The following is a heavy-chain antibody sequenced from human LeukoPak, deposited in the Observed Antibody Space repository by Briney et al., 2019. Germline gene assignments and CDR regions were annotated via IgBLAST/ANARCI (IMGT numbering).Heavy chain of an antibody. CDR1: GGTLSSYA. J-gene: IGHJ6*04. CDR2: ILPIFGTA. Sequence: SVKVFCKASGGTLSSYAISWARQAPGQGLEWMGGILPIFGTANYAQKFEGRVTITADKSTGTAYMELSSLRSEDTAVYYCARGGSGSYFSRYYYYGMDVWGKGTTVTVSS. CDR3: ARGGSGSYFSRYYYYGMDV. V-gene: IGHV1-69*06. D-gene: IGHD3-10*01.